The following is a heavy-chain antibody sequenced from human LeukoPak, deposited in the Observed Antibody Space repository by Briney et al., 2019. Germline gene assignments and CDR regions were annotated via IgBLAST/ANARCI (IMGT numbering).Heavy chain of an antibody. CDR1: GFTFSSYS. J-gene: IGHJ4*02. CDR2: ISSTSSYI. CDR3: AEPKYSSGWYRFYFDY. V-gene: IGHV3-21*04. Sequence: GGSLRLSCAASGFTFSSYSMNWVRQAPGKGLEWVSSISSTSSYIYYGDSVKGRFTISRDNSKNTLYLRMNSLRAEDTAVYYCAEPKYSSGWYRFYFDYWGQGTLVTVSS. D-gene: IGHD6-19*01.